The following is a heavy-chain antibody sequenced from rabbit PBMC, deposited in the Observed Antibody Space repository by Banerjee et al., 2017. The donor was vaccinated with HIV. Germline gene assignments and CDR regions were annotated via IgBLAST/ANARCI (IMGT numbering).Heavy chain of an antibody. CDR1: GLAFSSSYW. Sequence: QSLEESGGDLVKPGASLTLTCTASGLAFSSSYWMSWVRQAPGKGLEWIACIDVSSGTTWYASWAKGRFTISKTSSTTVTLQMTSLTAADTATYFCAREITGISSLWGQGTLVTV. J-gene: IGHJ3*01. CDR3: AREITGISSL. V-gene: IGHV1S40*01. CDR2: IDVSSGTT. D-gene: IGHD7-1*01.